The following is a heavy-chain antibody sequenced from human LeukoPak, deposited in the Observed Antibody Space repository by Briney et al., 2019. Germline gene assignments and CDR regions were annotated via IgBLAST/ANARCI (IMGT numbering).Heavy chain of an antibody. CDR3: TIVVVVPATTINDY. Sequence: PGGSLRLTCAASGFTFSSYSMIWVRQAPGKGLEWVSSISGSSSYIYYADSVKGRSTISRDNAKNSLYVQMNSLRAEDTAVYYCTIVVVVPATTINDYWGQGTLVTVSS. J-gene: IGHJ4*02. CDR2: ISGSSSYI. D-gene: IGHD2-15*01. CDR1: GFTFSSYS. V-gene: IGHV3-21*01.